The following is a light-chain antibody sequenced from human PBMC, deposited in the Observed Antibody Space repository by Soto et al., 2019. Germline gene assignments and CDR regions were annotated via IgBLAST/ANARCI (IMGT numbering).Light chain of an antibody. CDR1: EGVASNY. Sequence: ENLLTESPGTLSLSPGGKGTLSCSASEGVASNYLAWYQHKPGQAPRLLFFGASNRATGIPDRFSGSGSGTDFTLTISRVEPEDFAVYYCHQYGSSPWTLGQGTKVDIK. V-gene: IGKV3-20*01. CDR2: GAS. CDR3: HQYGSSPWT. J-gene: IGKJ1*01.